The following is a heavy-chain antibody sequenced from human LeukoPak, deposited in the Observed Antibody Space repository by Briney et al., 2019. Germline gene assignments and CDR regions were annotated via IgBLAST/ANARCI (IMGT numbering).Heavy chain of an antibody. CDR3: AKVLFGYCSSTSCYALDY. J-gene: IGHJ4*02. CDR2: IKQDGSEK. CDR1: GFTFSNYW. Sequence: PGGSLRLSCAASGFTFSNYWMSWVRQAPGKGLEWVANIKQDGSEKYYVNSVKGRFTISRDNSKNTLYLQMNSLRAEDTAVYYCAKVLFGYCSSTSCYALDYWGQGTLVTVSS. D-gene: IGHD2-2*01. V-gene: IGHV3-7*01.